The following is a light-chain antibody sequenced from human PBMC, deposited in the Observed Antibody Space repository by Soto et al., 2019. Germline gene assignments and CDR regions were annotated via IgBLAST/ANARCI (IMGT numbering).Light chain of an antibody. J-gene: IGKJ2*01. CDR3: QQYNNWPYT. Sequence: EIVMTQSPATLSVSPGERAALSCRASQSVSSNFAWYQQKPGQAPRLLMYGASTRATGIPARFSGSGSGTEVTLTISSLQSEDFAVYYCQQYNNWPYTFGQGPKLEIK. V-gene: IGKV3-15*01. CDR2: GAS. CDR1: QSVSSN.